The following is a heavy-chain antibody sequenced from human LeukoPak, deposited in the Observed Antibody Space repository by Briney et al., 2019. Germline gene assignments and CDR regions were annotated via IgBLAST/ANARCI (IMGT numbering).Heavy chain of an antibody. CDR2: INHSGSA. D-gene: IGHD6-13*01. CDR1: GFTFSSYA. V-gene: IGHV4-34*01. J-gene: IGHJ6*02. Sequence: GSLRLSCAASGFTFSSYAINWVRQPPGKGLEWIGEINHSGSANYNPSLKSRVTISVDTSKNQFSLKLSSVTAADTAVYYCARGSGVSDVWGQGTTVTVSS. CDR3: ARGSGVSDV.